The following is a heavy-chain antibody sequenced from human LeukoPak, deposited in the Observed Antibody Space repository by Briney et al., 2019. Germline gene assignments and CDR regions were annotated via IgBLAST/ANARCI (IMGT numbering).Heavy chain of an antibody. CDR3: ARDGQGGLIDAFDV. J-gene: IGHJ3*01. D-gene: IGHD3-16*02. CDR1: GFTSSSYG. V-gene: IGHV3-33*01. Sequence: RRSLTLSCAAPGFTSSSYGIHWVRQAPGNRLEPSAVIWYVGSNKYYADSVKGRFTISRDTSKNTMYLQMHSLRVEDTAVYYCARDGQGGLIDAFDVWGQGTMVTVSS. CDR2: IWYVGSNK.